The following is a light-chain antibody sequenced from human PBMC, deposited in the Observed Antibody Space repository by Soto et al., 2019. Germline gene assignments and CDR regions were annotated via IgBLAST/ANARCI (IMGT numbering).Light chain of an antibody. V-gene: IGKV3D-15*03. Sequence: EIVMTQSPATLSVSPGERATLSCRASQSVNINLAWYQQKPGQAPRLLIYGTSIRATGIPDRFSGSGSGTDFTLTITPLEPEDFAVYYCQQYDSTVWTFGQGTKV. CDR1: QSVNIN. J-gene: IGKJ1*01. CDR2: GTS. CDR3: QQYDSTVWT.